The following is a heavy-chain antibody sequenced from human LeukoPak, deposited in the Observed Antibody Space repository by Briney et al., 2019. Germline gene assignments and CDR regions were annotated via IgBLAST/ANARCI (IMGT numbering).Heavy chain of an antibody. CDR3: ASGRPDIVVVPATLRNYYFDY. D-gene: IGHD2-2*01. V-gene: IGHV3-30*03. CDR2: ISYDGSNK. Sequence: GGSLRLSCAASGFIFSSYGMHWVRQAPGKGLEWVAAISYDGSNKYYADSVKGRFTISRDNSKNTLHLQMNSLRSEDTAVYYCASGRPDIVVVPATLRNYYFDYWAQGTLVTVSS. J-gene: IGHJ4*02. CDR1: GFIFSSYG.